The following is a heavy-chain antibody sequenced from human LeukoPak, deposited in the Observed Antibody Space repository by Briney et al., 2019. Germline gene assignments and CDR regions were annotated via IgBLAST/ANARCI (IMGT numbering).Heavy chain of an antibody. CDR1: GYTFTSYY. J-gene: IGHJ4*02. D-gene: IGHD3-22*01. CDR2: INPSGGST. CDR3: ARLASSGYYPEEYFDY. V-gene: IGHV1-46*01. Sequence: ASVKVSCKASGYTFTSYYMHWVRQAPGQGLEWMGIINPSGGSTSYAQKLQGRVTMTTDTSTSTAYMELRSLRSDDTAVYYCARLASSGYYPEEYFDYWGQGTLVTVSS.